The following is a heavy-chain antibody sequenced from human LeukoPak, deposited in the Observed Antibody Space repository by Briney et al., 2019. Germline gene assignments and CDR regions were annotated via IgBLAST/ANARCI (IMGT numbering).Heavy chain of an antibody. CDR1: GFTFSSYG. D-gene: IGHD6-13*01. J-gene: IGHJ6*02. V-gene: IGHV3-30*03. CDR3: ARVESITAGTLYYYGMDV. Sequence: GGSLRLSCAASGFTFSSYGMHWVRQAPGKGLEWVAVISYDGSNKYYADSVKGRFTISRDNSKNTLYLQMNSLRAEDTAVYYCARVESITAGTLYYYGMDVWGQGTTVTVSS. CDR2: ISYDGSNK.